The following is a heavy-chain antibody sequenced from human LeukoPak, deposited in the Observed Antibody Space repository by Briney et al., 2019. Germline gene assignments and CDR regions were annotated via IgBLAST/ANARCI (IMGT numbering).Heavy chain of an antibody. J-gene: IGHJ6*02. CDR1: GYTFTSYA. V-gene: IGHV1-69*13. CDR3: ARPRRDGYNFYGMDV. CDR2: IIPIFGTA. D-gene: IGHD5-24*01. Sequence: GASVKVSCKASGYTFTSYAMHWVRQAPGQRLEWMGGIIPIFGTANYTQKFQGRVTITADESTSTAYMELSSLRSENTAVYYCARPRRDGYNFYGMDVWGQGTTVTVSS.